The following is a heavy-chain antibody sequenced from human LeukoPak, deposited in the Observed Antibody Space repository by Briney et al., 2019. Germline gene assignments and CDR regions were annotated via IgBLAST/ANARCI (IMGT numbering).Heavy chain of an antibody. D-gene: IGHD2-2*01. CDR1: GFTFNDYW. CDR3: AKGGPTVPKEAANASDI. V-gene: IGHV3-74*01. CDR2: INTDGSRV. J-gene: IGHJ3*02. Sequence: GGSLRLSCAASGFTFNDYWMHWVRQAPGQGLVWVSCINTDGSRVYYADSVKGRFTISRDNSKNTLYLQMNSLRAEDTAVYYCAKGGPTVPKEAANASDIWGQGAVVTVSS.